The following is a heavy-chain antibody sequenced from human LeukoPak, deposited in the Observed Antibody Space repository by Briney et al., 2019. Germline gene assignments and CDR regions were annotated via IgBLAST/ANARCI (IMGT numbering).Heavy chain of an antibody. CDR1: GFTFNIYA. CDR3: AKDPLDY. Sequence: GESLRLSCVASGFTFNIYAMIWVRQAPGKGLEWVSGISGSGSNTYNADYVKGRFTISRDNSKNTVYLQMNSLRAEDTAIYYCAKDPLDYWGQETLVTVSS. V-gene: IGHV3-23*01. CDR2: ISGSGSNT. J-gene: IGHJ4*02.